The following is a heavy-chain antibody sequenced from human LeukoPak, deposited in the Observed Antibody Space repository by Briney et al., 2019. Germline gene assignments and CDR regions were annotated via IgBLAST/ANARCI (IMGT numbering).Heavy chain of an antibody. V-gene: IGHV3-30*02. Sequence: GGSLRLSCAASGFTFSSYGMHWVRQAPGKGLEGVSFIRYDGSNKYYGGSVKGRFTISRDNSKNTLYLQMNSLRAEDTAVYYCARDPKTAQLDYYFDYWGQGTLVTVSS. CDR2: IRYDGSNK. J-gene: IGHJ4*02. CDR1: GFTFSSYG. D-gene: IGHD2-2*01. CDR3: ARDPKTAQLDYYFDY.